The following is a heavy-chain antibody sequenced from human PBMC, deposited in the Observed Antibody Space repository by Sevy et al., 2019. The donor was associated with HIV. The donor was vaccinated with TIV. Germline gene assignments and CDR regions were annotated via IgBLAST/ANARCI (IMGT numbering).Heavy chain of an antibody. CDR2: ISSSSSYT. D-gene: IGHD4-17*01. V-gene: IGHV3-11*06. Sequence: GGSLRPSCAASGFTFSDYYMSWIRQAPGKGLEWVSYISSSSSYTNYADSVKGRFTISRDNAQNSQYLQMNSLRAEDTAVYYGARDRATVTTLDYFDYWGQGTLVTVSS. J-gene: IGHJ4*02. CDR1: GFTFSDYY. CDR3: ARDRATVTTLDYFDY.